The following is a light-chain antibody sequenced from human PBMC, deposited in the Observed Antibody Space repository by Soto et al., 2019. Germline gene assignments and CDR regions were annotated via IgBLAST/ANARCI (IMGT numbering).Light chain of an antibody. Sequence: DIQMTQSPSSLSASVGDRVTITCRASQSISSYLNWYQQKQGIANKLLIYAASSMQSGVPSRFSGSGSGTDFTLTISSLQPEDFSTYYCQHSYSTPYTFGQGTKLEIK. V-gene: IGKV1-39*01. CDR2: AAS. J-gene: IGKJ2*01. CDR1: QSISSY. CDR3: QHSYSTPYT.